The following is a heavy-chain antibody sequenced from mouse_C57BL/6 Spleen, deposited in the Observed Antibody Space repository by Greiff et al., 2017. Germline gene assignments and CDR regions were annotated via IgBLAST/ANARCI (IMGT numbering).Heavy chain of an antibody. CDR2: IWSGGST. J-gene: IGHJ3*01. CDR1: GFSLNSYG. V-gene: IGHV2-2*01. Sequence: VKLVESGPGLVQPSQSLSITCTVSGFSLNSYGVHWVRQSPGQGVEWLGVIWSGGSTDYTAAFISRLSISKDNSKSQVFFKMNGLQADDTAIYYCAGCYYVVGKEFAYWGQGTLVTVAA. CDR3: AGCYYVVGKEFAY. D-gene: IGHD1-1*01.